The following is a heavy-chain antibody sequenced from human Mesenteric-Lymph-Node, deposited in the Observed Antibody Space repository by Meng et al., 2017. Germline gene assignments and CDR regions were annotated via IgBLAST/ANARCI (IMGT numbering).Heavy chain of an antibody. Sequence: GGSLRLSCAASGFTFSSYGMHWVRQAPGKGLEWVAVIWYDGSNKYYADSVKGRFTISRDNSKNTLYLQMNSLRAEDTAVYYCAKDRRRLREFDYWGQGTLVTVSS. D-gene: IGHD5-12*01. CDR1: GFTFSSYG. V-gene: IGHV3-33*06. CDR3: AKDRRRLREFDY. CDR2: IWYDGSNK. J-gene: IGHJ4*02.